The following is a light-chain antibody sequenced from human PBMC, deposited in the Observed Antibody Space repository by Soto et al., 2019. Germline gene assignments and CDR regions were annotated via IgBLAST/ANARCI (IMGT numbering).Light chain of an antibody. CDR1: QSVSRSL. V-gene: IGKV3-20*01. CDR3: QQYGNPPPYS. J-gene: IGKJ2*03. Sequence: EIVLTQSPGTLSLSPRETATLSFRASQSVSRSLLAWYQQKPGQAPRLLIYGASTRSTGIADRFSGSVSGTDFTLTISRLEPEDFAVYYCQQYGNPPPYSFGQGTKLEIK. CDR2: GAS.